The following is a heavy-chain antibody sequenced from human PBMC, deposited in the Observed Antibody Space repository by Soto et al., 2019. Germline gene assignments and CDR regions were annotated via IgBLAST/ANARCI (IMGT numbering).Heavy chain of an antibody. D-gene: IGHD3-3*01. CDR1: GFSLTTSGVG. Sequence: QITLNESGPTLVKPTQTLTLTCTFSGFSLTTSGVGVGWIRQSPGKAPEWLALIYWDDDKRYSPSLKSRLTITKDNSKNHVVLTMANLDPADTATYYCAHRVLRTVFGLVTTTAIYFDFWGQGTPVAVSS. J-gene: IGHJ4*02. V-gene: IGHV2-5*02. CDR2: IYWDDDK. CDR3: AHRVLRTVFGLVTTTAIYFDF.